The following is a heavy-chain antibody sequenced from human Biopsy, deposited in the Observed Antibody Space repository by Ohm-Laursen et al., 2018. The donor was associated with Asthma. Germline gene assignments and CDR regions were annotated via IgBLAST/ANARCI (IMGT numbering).Heavy chain of an antibody. CDR2: MSFDGRQT. D-gene: IGHD3-3*01. V-gene: IGHV3-30*18. J-gene: IGHJ3*02. CDR3: AKERYYDFWSGYPI. CDR1: GFTFGDYW. Sequence: SLRLSCSASGFTFGDYWMSWVRRVPGRGLEWVAVMSFDGRQTYYADSVKGRFTISRDNSKNTLYLQMNSLRAEDTAVYYCAKERYYDFWSGYPIWGQGTMVTVSS.